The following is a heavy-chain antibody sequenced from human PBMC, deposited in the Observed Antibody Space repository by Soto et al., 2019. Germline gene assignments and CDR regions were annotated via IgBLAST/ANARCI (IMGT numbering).Heavy chain of an antibody. Sequence: GGSLRLSCAASGFTFSSYAMSWVRQAPGKGLEWVSAISGSGGSTYYADSVKGPFTISRDNSKNTLYLQMNSLRAEDTAVYYCAKVNDYGDQYYYYGMDVWGQGTTVTVSS. J-gene: IGHJ6*02. CDR1: GFTFSSYA. V-gene: IGHV3-23*01. CDR3: AKVNDYGDQYYYYGMDV. CDR2: ISGSGGST. D-gene: IGHD4-17*01.